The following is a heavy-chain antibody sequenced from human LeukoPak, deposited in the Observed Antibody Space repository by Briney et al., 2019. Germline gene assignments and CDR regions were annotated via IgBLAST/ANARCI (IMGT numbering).Heavy chain of an antibody. D-gene: IGHD2-2*01. Sequence: GGSLRLSCAASGFTFSSYGMSWVRQAPGKGLEWVSAISGSGGSTYYADSVKGRFTISGDNSENTLFLQMNSLRAEDTAVYYCAHGAMYQLDYWGQGTLVTVSS. CDR2: ISGSGGST. CDR1: GFTFSSYG. V-gene: IGHV3-23*01. CDR3: AHGAMYQLDY. J-gene: IGHJ4*02.